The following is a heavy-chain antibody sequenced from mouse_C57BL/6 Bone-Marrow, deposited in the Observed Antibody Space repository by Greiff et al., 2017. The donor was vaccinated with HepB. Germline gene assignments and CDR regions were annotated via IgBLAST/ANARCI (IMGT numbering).Heavy chain of an antibody. D-gene: IGHD1-1*01. CDR2: IDPSDSYT. J-gene: IGHJ4*01. CDR1: GYTFTSYW. CDR3: ARPFITTMMDY. Sequence: VQLQQPGAELVRPGTSVKLSCKASGYTFTSYWMHWVKQRPGQGLEWIGVIDPSDSYTNYNQKFKGKATLTVDTSSSTAYMQLSSLTSEDSAVYYCARPFITTMMDYWGQGTSVTVSS. V-gene: IGHV1-59*01.